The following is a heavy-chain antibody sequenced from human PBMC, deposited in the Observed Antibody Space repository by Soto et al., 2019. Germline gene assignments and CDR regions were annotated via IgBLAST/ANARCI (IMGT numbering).Heavy chain of an antibody. CDR3: VGSSWTYHWFDP. J-gene: IGHJ5*02. CDR1: VWTYSSYV. CDR2: IIPIFGTA. V-gene: IGHV1-69*06. D-gene: IGHD6-13*01. Sequence: SVKVSRKGSVWTYSSYVISWVRQAPGQGLEWMGGIIPIFGTANYAQKFQGRVTITADKSTSTAYMELSSLRSEDTAVYYCVGSSWTYHWFDPWGQGSVVTVPS.